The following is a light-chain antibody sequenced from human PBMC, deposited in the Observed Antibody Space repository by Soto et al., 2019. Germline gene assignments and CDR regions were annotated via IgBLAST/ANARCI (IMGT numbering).Light chain of an antibody. Sequence: DLQMPHSPSTLSAFVGDRVTITCRASQSISGWLAWYQQKPGKDPKLLIYKASTLESGVPSRFSGSGSWTEFTLTISSLQPDDFATYYCQQYDSYSWTFGQGTKVEIK. J-gene: IGKJ1*01. CDR2: KAS. CDR1: QSISGW. CDR3: QQYDSYSWT. V-gene: IGKV1-5*03.